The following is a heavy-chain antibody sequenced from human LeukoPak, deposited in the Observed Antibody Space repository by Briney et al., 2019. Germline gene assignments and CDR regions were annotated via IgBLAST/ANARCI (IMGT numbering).Heavy chain of an antibody. J-gene: IGHJ4*02. CDR2: IRYDGSNK. V-gene: IGHV3-30*02. Sequence: SGGSLRLSCAASGFSFSSYGIHWVRQAPRKGLDWVAFIRYDGSNKYYADSVKGRFTISRDNSKNTLYLQMNSLRAEDTAVYYCAKDYSGYDWMSPSDYWGQGTLVTVSS. D-gene: IGHD5-12*01. CDR3: AKDYSGYDWMSPSDY. CDR1: GFSFSSYG.